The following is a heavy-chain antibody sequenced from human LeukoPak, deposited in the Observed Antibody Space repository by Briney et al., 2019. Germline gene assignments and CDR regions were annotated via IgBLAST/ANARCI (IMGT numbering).Heavy chain of an antibody. Sequence: SETLSLTCTVSGYSISSGYYWGWIRQPPGKGLEWIGSTYHSGSTYYNPSPKSRVTISVDTSKNQFSLKLSSVTAADTAVYYCATQRYYYYMDVWGKGTTVTVSS. V-gene: IGHV4-38-2*02. CDR3: ATQRYYYYMDV. CDR1: GYSISSGYY. CDR2: TYHSGST. J-gene: IGHJ6*03.